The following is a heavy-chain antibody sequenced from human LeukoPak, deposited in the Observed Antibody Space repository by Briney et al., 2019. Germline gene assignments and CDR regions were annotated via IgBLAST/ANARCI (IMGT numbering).Heavy chain of an antibody. CDR2: ISGSGGST. CDR1: GFTFRSYA. V-gene: IGHV3-23*01. Sequence: GGSLRLSCAASGFTFRSYAMSWVRQAPGKGLEWVSAISGSGGSTYYADSVKGRFTISRDNSKNTLYLQMHSLRAEDTAVYYCAQITYGSGSATGDYWGQGTLVTVPS. J-gene: IGHJ4*02. CDR3: AQITYGSGSATGDY. D-gene: IGHD3-10*01.